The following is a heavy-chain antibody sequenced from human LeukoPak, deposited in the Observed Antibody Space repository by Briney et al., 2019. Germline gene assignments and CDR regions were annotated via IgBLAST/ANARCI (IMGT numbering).Heavy chain of an antibody. V-gene: IGHV1-2*04. CDR3: AREGLLSRTGFDY. J-gene: IGHJ4*02. D-gene: IGHD2/OR15-2a*01. CDR1: GYTFTGYY. CDR2: INPNSGGT. Sequence: ASVKVSCKASGYTFTGYYMHWVRQAPGQGLEWMGWINPNSGGTNYAQKFQGWVTMTRDTSISTAYMELSRLRSDDTAVYYCAREGLLSRTGFDYWGQGTLVTVSS.